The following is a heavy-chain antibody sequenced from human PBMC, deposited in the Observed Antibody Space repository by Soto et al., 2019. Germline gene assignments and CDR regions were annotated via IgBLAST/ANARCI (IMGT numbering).Heavy chain of an antibody. CDR1: GGSISSYY. Sequence: QVQLQESGPGLVKPSETLSLTCTVSGGSISSYYWSWIRQPPGKGLEWIGYIYYSGSTNYNPSLKSRVTKSVDPPKNQSALKLNSMTAADTAVYYCARHNYGSGSTYFDYWGQGTLVTVSS. D-gene: IGHD3-10*01. CDR3: ARHNYGSGSTYFDY. CDR2: IYYSGST. V-gene: IGHV4-59*08. J-gene: IGHJ4*02.